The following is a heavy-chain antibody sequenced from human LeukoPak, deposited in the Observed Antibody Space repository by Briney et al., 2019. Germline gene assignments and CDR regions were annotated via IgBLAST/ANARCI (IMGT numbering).Heavy chain of an antibody. CDR2: ISYTGST. Sequence: SETLSLTCTVSGGSISSYYWSWIRQPPGKGLEWIGYISYTGSTNYNPSLNSRATISVDTSKNQFSLKLSTVTAADTAMYYCARQAYSSFRRVEYYYGMDVWGQGTTVTVSS. V-gene: IGHV4-59*08. J-gene: IGHJ6*02. CDR3: ARQAYSSFRRVEYYYGMDV. D-gene: IGHD6-19*01. CDR1: GGSISSYY.